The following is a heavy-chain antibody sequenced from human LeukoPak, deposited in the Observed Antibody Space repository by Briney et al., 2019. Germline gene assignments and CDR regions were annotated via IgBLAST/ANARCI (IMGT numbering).Heavy chain of an antibody. D-gene: IGHD4-17*01. V-gene: IGHV4-4*02. J-gene: IGHJ3*02. CDR3: ARVRADYGDYEVAFDI. CDR1: GGFISSSNW. CDR2: IYHSGST. Sequence: SGTLSLTCAVSGGFISSSNWWSWVRQPPGKGLEWIGEIYHSGSTNYNPSLKSRVTISVDKSKNQFSLKLSSVTAADTAVYYCARVRADYGDYEVAFDIWGQGTMVTVSS.